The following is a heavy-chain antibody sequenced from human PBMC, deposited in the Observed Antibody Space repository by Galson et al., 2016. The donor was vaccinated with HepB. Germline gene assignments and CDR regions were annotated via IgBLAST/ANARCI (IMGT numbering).Heavy chain of an antibody. CDR1: GFKFSDHD. CDR2: SRNTPSGYPI. CDR3: TRVFDY. J-gene: IGHJ4*02. Sequence: SLRLSCAASGFKFSDHDMDWVRQAPGKGLEWLGRSRNTPSGYPIEYAASVKGRFTISRDDSRSSLYLQMDSLRTEDTAVHYCTRVFDYWGQGALVTVSS. V-gene: IGHV3-72*01.